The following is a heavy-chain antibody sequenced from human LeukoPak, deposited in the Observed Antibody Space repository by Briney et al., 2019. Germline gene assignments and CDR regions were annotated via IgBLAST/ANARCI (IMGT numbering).Heavy chain of an antibody. CDR3: VKDLSRSFSFDQ. J-gene: IGHJ4*02. D-gene: IGHD1-26*01. V-gene: IGHV3-53*05. Sequence: GGSLRLSCAASGFTVSRNYMSWVRQAPGKGLEWVSVIYSGGSKYYADSVKGRFTISRDNPKNIVYLQMSSLRPEDTAVYYCVKDLSRSFSFDQWGQGTLVTVSS. CDR1: GFTVSRNY. CDR2: IYSGGSK.